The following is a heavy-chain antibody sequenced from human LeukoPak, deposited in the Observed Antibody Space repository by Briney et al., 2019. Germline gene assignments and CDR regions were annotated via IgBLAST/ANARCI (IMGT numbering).Heavy chain of an antibody. CDR3: ARVVLLWFGVYYAYFDY. CDR2: IYHSGST. Sequence: PSETLSLTCTVSGGSISSSGYYWSWIRQHPGKGLEWIGYIYHSGSTNYNPSLKSRVTISVDTSKNQFSLKLSSVTAADTAVYYCARVVLLWFGVYYAYFDYWGQGTLVTVSS. V-gene: IGHV4-31*03. D-gene: IGHD3-10*01. CDR1: GGSISSSGYY. J-gene: IGHJ4*02.